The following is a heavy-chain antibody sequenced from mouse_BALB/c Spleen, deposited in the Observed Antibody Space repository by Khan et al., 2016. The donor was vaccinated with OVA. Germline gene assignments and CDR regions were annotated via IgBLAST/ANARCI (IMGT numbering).Heavy chain of an antibody. D-gene: IGHD1-2*01. CDR2: IYPGSGDT. J-gene: IGHJ3*01. V-gene: IGHV1-77*01. CDR1: GYTFTDYY. Sequence: QVQLQQSGAELARPGASGKLSCKASGYTFTDYYINWVKQRTGQGLEWIGEIYPGSGDTYYNERFKGRATLTADKSSNTTYMQLSSLTSEASAVYFCARRNYFGYTFAYLGQGTLVTVSA. CDR3: ARRNYFGYTFAY.